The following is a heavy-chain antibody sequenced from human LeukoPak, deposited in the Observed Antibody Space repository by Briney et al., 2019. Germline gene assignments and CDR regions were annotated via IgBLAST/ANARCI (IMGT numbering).Heavy chain of an antibody. CDR3: KSGGAAPGSFDN. V-gene: IGHV3-7*01. Sequence: ESLRLSCAASGFTFSDYWMSWMRQAPGKGLEWVANIKYDGDEEYYVDSVKGRFTISRDNAKSSLYLQLNSLRVEDTAVYYCKSGGAAPGSFDNWGQGTLVTVSP. CDR2: IKYDGDEE. D-gene: IGHD6-13*01. CDR1: GFTFSDYW. J-gene: IGHJ4*02.